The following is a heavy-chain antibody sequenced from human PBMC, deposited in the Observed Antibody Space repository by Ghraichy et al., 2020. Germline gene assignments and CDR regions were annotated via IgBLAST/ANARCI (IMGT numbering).Heavy chain of an antibody. Sequence: ASVKVSCKASGYTFSGYHMDWVRQAPGQGLEWMGRINPNSGGTNYAQKFQGRVTMTRDTPTSTAYMELSRLRSDDTAVYYCARDLNIAATGVFWGQGTLVTVSS. V-gene: IGHV1-2*06. CDR1: GYTFSGYH. J-gene: IGHJ4*02. CDR2: INPNSGGT. D-gene: IGHD6-13*01. CDR3: ARDLNIAATGVF.